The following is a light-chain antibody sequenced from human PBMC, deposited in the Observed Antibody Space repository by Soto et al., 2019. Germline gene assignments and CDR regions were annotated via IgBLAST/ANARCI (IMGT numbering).Light chain of an antibody. CDR3: QQYGSSPPKVT. Sequence: EIVLTQSPGTLSLSPGERATLSCRASQSVSSSYLAWYQQKPGQAPRLLTYGASSRATGIPDRFSGSGSGTDFTLTISRLEPEDFAVYYCQQYGSSPPKVTFGGGTKVDIK. J-gene: IGKJ4*01. V-gene: IGKV3-20*01. CDR1: QSVSSSY. CDR2: GAS.